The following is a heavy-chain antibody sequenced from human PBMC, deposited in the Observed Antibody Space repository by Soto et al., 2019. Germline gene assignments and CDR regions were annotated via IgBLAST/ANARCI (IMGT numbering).Heavy chain of an antibody. CDR2: IWYDGSNK. CDR1: GFTFSSYG. CDR3: ARDVSNLGYCSGGSCENWFDP. D-gene: IGHD2-15*01. Sequence: GGSLRLSCAASGFTFSSYGMHWVRQAPGKGLEWVAVIWYDGSNKYYADSVKGRFTISRDNSKNTLYLQMNSLRAEDTAVYYCARDVSNLGYCSGGSCENWFDPWGQGTLVTVSS. V-gene: IGHV3-33*01. J-gene: IGHJ5*02.